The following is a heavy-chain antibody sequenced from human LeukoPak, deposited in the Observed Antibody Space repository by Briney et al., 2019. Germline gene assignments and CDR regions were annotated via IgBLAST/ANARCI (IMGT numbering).Heavy chain of an antibody. CDR2: TNHSGST. CDR1: GGSLSGYY. J-gene: IGHJ6*02. V-gene: IGHV4-34*01. CDR3: ARGPYYYYYGMDV. Sequence: SETLSLTCAVYGGSLSGYYWSWIRQPPGKGLEWIGETNHSGSTNYNPSLKSRVTISVDTSKNQFSLKLSSVTAADTAVYYCARGPYYYYYGMDVWGQGTTVTVSS.